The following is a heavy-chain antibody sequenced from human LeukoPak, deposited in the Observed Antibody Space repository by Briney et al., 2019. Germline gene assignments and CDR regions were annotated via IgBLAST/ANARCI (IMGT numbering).Heavy chain of an antibody. J-gene: IGHJ4*02. CDR3: ARLVLRFLEWSHFDY. Sequence: SETLSLTCAVSGYSISSGYYWGWIRQPPGKGLEWIGGIYHSGSTYYNPSLKSRVTISVDTSKNQFSLKLSSVTAADTAVYYCARLVLRFLEWSHFDYWGQGTLVTVSS. CDR1: GYSISSGYY. D-gene: IGHD3-3*01. V-gene: IGHV4-38-2*01. CDR2: IYHSGST.